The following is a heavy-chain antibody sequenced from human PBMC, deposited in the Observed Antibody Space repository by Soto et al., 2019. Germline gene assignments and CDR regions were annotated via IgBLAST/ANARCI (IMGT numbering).Heavy chain of an antibody. CDR2: ISSSGSTI. Sequence: QVQLVGSGGGLVKPRGSLSVSWAASGFTFRDYYMSWIRQAPGKGLEWVSYISSSGSTIYYADSVKGRFTISRDNAKNSLYLQMNSLRAEDTAVYYCAREARGCSGGSCLYYYYYYMDVWGKGTTVTVSS. V-gene: IGHV3-11*01. CDR1: GFTFRDYY. CDR3: AREARGCSGGSCLYYYYYYMDV. D-gene: IGHD2-15*01. J-gene: IGHJ6*03.